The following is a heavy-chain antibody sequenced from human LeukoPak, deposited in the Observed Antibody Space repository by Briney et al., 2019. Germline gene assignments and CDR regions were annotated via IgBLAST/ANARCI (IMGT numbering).Heavy chain of an antibody. J-gene: IGHJ2*01. D-gene: IGHD6-13*01. V-gene: IGHV4-34*01. CDR2: INHSGST. Sequence: SEPLSLTCAVYGGSFSGYYWSWIRQPPGKGLEWIGEINHSGSTNYNPSLKSRVTISVDTSKNQFSLKLSSVTAADTAVYYCASPYSSSLYWYFDLWGRGTLVTVSS. CDR1: GGSFSGYY. CDR3: ASPYSSSLYWYFDL.